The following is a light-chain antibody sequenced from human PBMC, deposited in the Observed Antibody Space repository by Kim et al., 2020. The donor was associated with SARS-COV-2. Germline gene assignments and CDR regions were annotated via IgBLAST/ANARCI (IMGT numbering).Light chain of an antibody. CDR2: RDS. CDR1: NIGNKN. J-gene: IGLJ2*01. CDR3: QVWDSSTGV. Sequence: SYELTQPLSVSVALGQTAKITCGGNNIGNKNVHWYQQKPGQAPVLVIYRDSNRPSGIPERFSGSNSGNTATLSISRAQAGDEADYYCQVWDSSTGVFGGGTQLTVL. V-gene: IGLV3-9*01.